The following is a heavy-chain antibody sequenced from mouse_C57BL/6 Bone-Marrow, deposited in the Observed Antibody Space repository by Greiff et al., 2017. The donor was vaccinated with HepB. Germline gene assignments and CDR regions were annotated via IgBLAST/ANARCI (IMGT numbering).Heavy chain of an antibody. V-gene: IGHV8-8*01. Sequence: QVTLKVSGPGILQPSQTLSLTCSFSGFSLSTFGMGVGWIRQPSGKGLEWLAHIWWDDDKYYNPALKSRRTISKDTSKNQVFLKIANVDTADTATYYCARMNHDSSGYWFAYWGQGTLVTVSA. D-gene: IGHD3-2*01. CDR1: GFSLSTFGMG. J-gene: IGHJ3*01. CDR2: IWWDDDK. CDR3: ARMNHDSSGYWFAY.